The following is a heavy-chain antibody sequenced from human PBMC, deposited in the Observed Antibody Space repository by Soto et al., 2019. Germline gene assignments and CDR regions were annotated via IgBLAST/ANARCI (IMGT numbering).Heavy chain of an antibody. J-gene: IGHJ5*02. CDR1: GYTFTSYG. CDR3: ASIHRTRDTLRFDP. CDR2: ISAYNGNT. Sequence: ASVKVSCKASGYTFTSYGISWVRQAPGQGLEWMGWISAYNGNTNYAQKLQGRVTMTTDTSTSTAYMELRSLRSDDTAVYYCASIHRTRDTLRFDPWGQGTLVTVSS. D-gene: IGHD2-21*02. V-gene: IGHV1-18*01.